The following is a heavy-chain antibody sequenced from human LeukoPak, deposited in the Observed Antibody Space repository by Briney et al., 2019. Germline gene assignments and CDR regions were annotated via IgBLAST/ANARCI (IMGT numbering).Heavy chain of an antibody. D-gene: IGHD3-10*01. V-gene: IGHV3-74*01. Sequence: KSGGSLRLSCAASGFTFSSFWMHWVRQAPGKGLVWVSRISADGSSTIYADPVKGRFTISRDNAENTVYLQMNSLRVEDTAVYYCARYSYDSGRGFDPWGQGILVTVST. CDR3: ARYSYDSGRGFDP. CDR2: ISADGSST. CDR1: GFTFSSFW. J-gene: IGHJ5*02.